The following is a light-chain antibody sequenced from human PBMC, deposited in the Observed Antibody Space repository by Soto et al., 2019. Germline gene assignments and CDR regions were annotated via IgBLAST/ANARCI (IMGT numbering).Light chain of an antibody. Sequence: QSALSRSVSGSPGQSVTLSCTGATTDVGSSDYVSWYQQHPGKAPRLLIYDVTKRPAGVPTRFSGSKSDKTASLSISGLQAEDEADYYCCAFTSAGTWVFGGGTKLTVL. V-gene: IGLV2-11*01. CDR3: CAFTSAGTWV. CDR2: DVT. J-gene: IGLJ3*02. CDR1: TTDVGSSDY.